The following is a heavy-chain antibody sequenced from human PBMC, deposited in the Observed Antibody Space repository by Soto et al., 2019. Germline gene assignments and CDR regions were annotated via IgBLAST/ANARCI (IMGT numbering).Heavy chain of an antibody. CDR3: ARAGAATLSDY. D-gene: IGHD2-15*01. J-gene: IGHJ4*02. CDR1: GGSIINYY. Sequence: SETLYLTCTVSGGSIINYYWSWIRKPPGKGLEWIGYIYYSGSANYNPSLKSRVTISVDTSKNQFSLKLSSVTAADTAVYYCARAGAATLSDYWGQGTLVTVSS. CDR2: IYYSGSA. V-gene: IGHV4-59*01.